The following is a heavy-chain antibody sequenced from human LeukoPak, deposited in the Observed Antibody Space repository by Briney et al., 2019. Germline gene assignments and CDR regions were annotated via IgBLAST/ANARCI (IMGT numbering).Heavy chain of an antibody. V-gene: IGHV4-59*11. Sequence: SETLSLTCTVSDGSIFSHCYCWGRQSPGKGLEWIGYASYTGGTKYSPSLKSRVTISVDTSRNQFSLHLSSVTAADTAVYYCAKAHSTENWVHYMNNWGQGTLVTVSS. CDR1: DGSIFSHC. CDR2: ASYTGGT. J-gene: IGHJ4*02. CDR3: AKAHSTENWVHYMNN. D-gene: IGHD2/OR15-2a*01.